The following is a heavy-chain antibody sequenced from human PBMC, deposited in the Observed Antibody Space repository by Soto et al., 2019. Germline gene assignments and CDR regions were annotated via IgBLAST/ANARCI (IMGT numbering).Heavy chain of an antibody. D-gene: IGHD2-2*01. V-gene: IGHV3-53*02. CDR1: GFTVSNNY. CDR2: IYSGGST. Sequence: EVQLVETGGGSIQPGGSLRLSCAASGFTVSNNYMSWVRQAPGKGLEWVSLIYSGGSTFYADSVKGRFTISRDNSKNTLFLQMNSLRAEDTAVYFCATSTSLDYWGQGTLVTVSS. J-gene: IGHJ4*02. CDR3: ATSTSLDY.